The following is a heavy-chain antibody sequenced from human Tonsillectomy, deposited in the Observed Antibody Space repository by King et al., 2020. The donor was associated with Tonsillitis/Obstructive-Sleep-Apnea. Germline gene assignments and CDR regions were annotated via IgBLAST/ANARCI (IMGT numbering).Heavy chain of an antibody. D-gene: IGHD2-2*01. J-gene: IGHJ5*02. CDR3: ARDRGYCSSTSCYPFDP. Sequence: VQLQESGPGLVKPSETLSLTCTVSGGSISSYYWSWIRQPPGKGLEWIGYIYYSGITNYNPSLKSRVTISVDTSKNQFSLKLSSVTAADTAVYYCARDRGYCSSTSCYPFDPWGQGTLVTVSS. CDR2: IYYSGIT. V-gene: IGHV4-59*01. CDR1: GGSISSYY.